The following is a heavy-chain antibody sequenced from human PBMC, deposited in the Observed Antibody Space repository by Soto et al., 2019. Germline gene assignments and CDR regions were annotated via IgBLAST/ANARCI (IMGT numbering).Heavy chain of an antibody. CDR2: IHPGDSDT. J-gene: IGHJ6*02. CDR3: ARRAFCGGDCTARPQDYYGMDV. Sequence: GESLKISCKGSGYSFTSYWIGWVRQMPGKGLEWMGIIHPGDSDTRYSPSFQGQVIISADKSISTAYLQWSSLKASDTAIYYCARRAFCGGDCTARPQDYYGMDVWGQGTAVTVSS. CDR1: GYSFTSYW. D-gene: IGHD2-21*02. V-gene: IGHV5-51*01.